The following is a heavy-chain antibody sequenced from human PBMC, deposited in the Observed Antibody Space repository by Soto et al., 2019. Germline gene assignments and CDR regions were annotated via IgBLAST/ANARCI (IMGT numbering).Heavy chain of an antibody. CDR2: INHSGST. CDR1: GGSFSGYY. CDR3: ARGIPCGGDCYDMLDY. D-gene: IGHD2-21*01. V-gene: IGHV4-34*01. Sequence: PSETLSLTCAVYGGSFSGYYWSWIRQPPGKGLEWIGEINHSGSTNYNPSLKSRVTISVDTSKNQFSLKLSSVTAADTAVYYCARGIPCGGDCYDMLDYWGQGTLVTVSS. J-gene: IGHJ4*02.